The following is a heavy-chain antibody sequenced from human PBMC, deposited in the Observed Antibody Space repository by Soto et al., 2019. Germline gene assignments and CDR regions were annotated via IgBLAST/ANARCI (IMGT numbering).Heavy chain of an antibody. V-gene: IGHV4-59*01. CDR3: ARDFGDSSGWTLFDY. CDR2: IYYSGST. Sequence: PSETLSLTCTVSGGSISNYYWSWIRQPPGKGLEWIGYIYYSGSTNYNPSLKSRVTISVDTSKNQFSLKLSSVTAADTAVYYCARDFGDSSGWTLFDYWGQGTLVTVSS. CDR1: GGSISNYY. D-gene: IGHD6-19*01. J-gene: IGHJ4*02.